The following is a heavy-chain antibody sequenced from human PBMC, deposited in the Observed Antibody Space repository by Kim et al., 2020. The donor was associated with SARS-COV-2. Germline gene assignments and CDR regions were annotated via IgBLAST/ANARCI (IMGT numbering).Heavy chain of an antibody. CDR3: ASGIGTAMVFGG. V-gene: IGHV1-69*13. Sequence: SVKVSCKASVGTFSSYAISWVRQAPGQGLEWMGGIIPIFGTANYAQKFQGRVTITADESTSTAYMELSSLRSEETAVYFCASGIGTAMVFGGWGQGTLVTVSS. J-gene: IGHJ4*02. D-gene: IGHD5-18*01. CDR2: IIPIFGTA. CDR1: VGTFSSYA.